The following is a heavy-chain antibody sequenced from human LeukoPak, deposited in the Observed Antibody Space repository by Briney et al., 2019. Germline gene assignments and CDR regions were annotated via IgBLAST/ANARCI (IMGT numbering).Heavy chain of an antibody. CDR3: ARDLDFWSGYKYYYYYMDV. V-gene: IGHV3-48*04. Sequence: GGSLRLSCAASGFTLSSYWMSWVRQAPGKGLEWVSYISSSGSTIYYADSVKGRFTISRDNAKNSLYLQMNSLRAEDTAVYYCARDLDFWSGYKYYYYYMDVWGKGTTVTVSS. CDR1: GFTLSSYW. D-gene: IGHD3-3*01. J-gene: IGHJ6*03. CDR2: ISSSGSTI.